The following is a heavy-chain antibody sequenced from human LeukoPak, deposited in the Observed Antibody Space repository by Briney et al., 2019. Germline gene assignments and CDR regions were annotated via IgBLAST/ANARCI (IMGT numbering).Heavy chain of an antibody. CDR3: ARGIAVAATGAYYFDY. CDR2: IYYSGST. J-gene: IGHJ4*02. V-gene: IGHV4-39*07. D-gene: IGHD6-19*01. Sequence: SETLSLTCTVSGGSISSYYWGWIRQPPGKGLEWIGSIYYSGSTYYNPSLKSRVTISVDTSKNQFSLKLSSVTAADTAVYYCARGIAVAATGAYYFDYWGQGTLVTVSS. CDR1: GGSISSYY.